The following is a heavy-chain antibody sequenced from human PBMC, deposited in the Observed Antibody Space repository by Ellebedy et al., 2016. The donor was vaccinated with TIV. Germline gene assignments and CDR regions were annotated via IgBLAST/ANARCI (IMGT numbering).Heavy chain of an antibody. D-gene: IGHD2-2*01. CDR3: TRVGYCSGTTCRSDY. J-gene: IGHJ4*02. CDR1: GFTFSGSA. Sequence: GESLKISCAASGFTFSGSAMNWVRQASGKGLEWVGRIRSKTNSYATTYAASVKGRFTISRDDSKNTAYLQMNSLKTEDTAIYYCTRVGYCSGTTCRSDYWGQGTLVTVSS. V-gene: IGHV3-73*01. CDR2: IRSKTNSYAT.